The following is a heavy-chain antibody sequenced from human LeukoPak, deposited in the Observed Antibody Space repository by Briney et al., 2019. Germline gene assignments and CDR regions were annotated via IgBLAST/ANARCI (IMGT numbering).Heavy chain of an antibody. CDR2: ISGSGGST. J-gene: IGHJ4*02. V-gene: IGHV3-23*01. CDR1: GFNFSSYA. Sequence: GGSLRLSCAASGFNFSSYAMSWVRQAPGKGLEWVSAISGSGGSTYYADSVKGRFTISRDNSKNTLYLQMNSLRAEDTAVYYCAKADSPRSDPLDYWGQGTLVTVSS. CDR3: AKADSPRSDPLDY. D-gene: IGHD2-21*01.